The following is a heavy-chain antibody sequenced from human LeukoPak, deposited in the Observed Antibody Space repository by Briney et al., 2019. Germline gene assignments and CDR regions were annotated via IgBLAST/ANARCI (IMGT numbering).Heavy chain of an antibody. CDR3: ARLYYYDSSGYYWGGSDFDY. CDR2: INPNSGGT. V-gene: IGHV1-2*02. J-gene: IGHJ4*02. Sequence: PLASVKVSCKASGYTFTGYYMHWVRQAPGQGLEWMGWINPNSGGTNYAQKFQGRVTMTRDTSISTAYMELSRLRSDDTAVYYCARLYYYDSSGYYWGGSDFDYWGQGTLVTVSS. D-gene: IGHD3-22*01. CDR1: GYTFTGYY.